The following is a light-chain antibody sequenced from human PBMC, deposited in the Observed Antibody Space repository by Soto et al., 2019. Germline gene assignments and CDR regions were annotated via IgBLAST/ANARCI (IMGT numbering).Light chain of an antibody. V-gene: IGKV3-20*01. J-gene: IGKJ1*01. CDR3: QQYGCSPPA. CDR2: GAS. CDR1: QSVSSSY. Sequence: EIVLTQSPCTLSLSPGERATLSCRASQSVSSSYLAWYQQKPGQAPRLLIYGASSRATGIPDRFSGSGSGTDFTLTISRLEPEDFAVYYCQQYGCSPPAFGQGTKVDI.